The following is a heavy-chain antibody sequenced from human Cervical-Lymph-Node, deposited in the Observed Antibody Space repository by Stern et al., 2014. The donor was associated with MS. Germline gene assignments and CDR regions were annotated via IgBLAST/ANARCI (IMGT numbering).Heavy chain of an antibody. CDR2: IRNKGKNYAT. Sequence: EVQLVESGGGLVQPGGSLKVSCAASGFTFSASVIHWVRQAPGKGLEWVGRIRNKGKNYATAYAVSVKVRFTISRDDSKNTAYLHMSSLKVEDTAVYYCAPSSAIWGRGTMVTVSS. J-gene: IGHJ3*02. CDR1: GFTFSASV. V-gene: IGHV3-73*02. CDR3: APSSAI.